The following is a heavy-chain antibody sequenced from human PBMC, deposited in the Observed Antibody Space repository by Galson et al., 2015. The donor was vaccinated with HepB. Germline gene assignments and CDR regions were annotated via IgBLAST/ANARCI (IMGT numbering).Heavy chain of an antibody. CDR3: WGTKYYYDSSGYYYHY. J-gene: IGHJ4*02. CDR1: GFTFSSYS. V-gene: IGHV3-21*01. D-gene: IGHD3-22*01. CDR2: ISSSSSYI. Sequence: SLRLSCAASGFTFSSYSMNWVRQAPGKGLEWVSSISSSSSYIYYADSVKGRFTISRDNAKNSLYLQMNSLRAEDTAVYYCWGTKYYYDSSGYYYHYWGQGTLVTVSS.